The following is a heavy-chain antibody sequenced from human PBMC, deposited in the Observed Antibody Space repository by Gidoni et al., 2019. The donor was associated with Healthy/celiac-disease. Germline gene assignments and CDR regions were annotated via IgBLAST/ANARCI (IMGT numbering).Heavy chain of an antibody. J-gene: IGHJ4*02. V-gene: IGHV4-34*01. CDR3: ARGGSIVVVIASYFDY. D-gene: IGHD2-21*01. Sequence: QVQLQQWGAGLLKPSETLSLTCAVYGGSFSGYYWSWIRQPPGKGLEWIGEINHSGSTNYNPSLKSRVTISVDTSKNQFSLKLSSVTAADTAVYYCARGGSIVVVIASYFDYWGQGTLVTVSS. CDR2: INHSGST. CDR1: GGSFSGYY.